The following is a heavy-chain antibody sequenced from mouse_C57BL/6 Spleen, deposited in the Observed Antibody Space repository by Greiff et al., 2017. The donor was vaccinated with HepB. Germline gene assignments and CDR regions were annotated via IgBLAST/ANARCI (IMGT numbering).Heavy chain of an antibody. V-gene: IGHV5-4*03. Sequence: EVKLMESGGGLVKPGGSLKLSCAASGFTFSSYAMSWVRQTPEKRLEWVATISDGGSYTYYPDNVKGRFTISRDNAKNNLYLQMSHLKSEDTAMYYCARGGSSYGWFAYWGQGTLVTVSA. CDR1: GFTFSSYA. D-gene: IGHD1-1*01. J-gene: IGHJ3*01. CDR2: ISDGGSYT. CDR3: ARGGSSYGWFAY.